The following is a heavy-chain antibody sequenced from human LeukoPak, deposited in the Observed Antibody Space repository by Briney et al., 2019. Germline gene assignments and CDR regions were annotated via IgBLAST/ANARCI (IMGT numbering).Heavy chain of an antibody. CDR1: GGSISTDN. V-gene: IGHV4-4*07. J-gene: IGHJ6*02. CDR2: VYNSGNT. Sequence: SETLSLTCSVSGGSISTDNWNWIRQPAGKGLEWIGRVYNSGNTNYNPSLKSRVTMSIDTSRNQFALRLTSVTAADTAVYYCARDVDCSYTSCYFPPDVWGQGTTVTVSS. CDR3: ARDVDCSYTSCYFPPDV. D-gene: IGHD2-2*01.